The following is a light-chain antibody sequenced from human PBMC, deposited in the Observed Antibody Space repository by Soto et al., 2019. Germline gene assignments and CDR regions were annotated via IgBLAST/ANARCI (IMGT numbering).Light chain of an antibody. V-gene: IGKV3-15*01. CDR1: QSVSSY. CDR3: QQYNDWPSIT. CDR2: GAS. J-gene: IGKJ5*01. Sequence: EIVMTQSPATLSVSPGQRATLSCRASQSVSSYLAWYQQKPGQAPRLLIYGASTRATGIPARFSGSGSRTEFTLTISSLQSEDFAVYYCQQYNDWPSITFGQGTRLEI.